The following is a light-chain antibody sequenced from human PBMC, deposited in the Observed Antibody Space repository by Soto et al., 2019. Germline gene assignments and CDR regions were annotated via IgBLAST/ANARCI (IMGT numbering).Light chain of an antibody. V-gene: IGKV1-5*03. Sequence: DIRMTQSPSTLSASVGDRVIITCRASQSISNWLAWYQQKPGKAPNLLIYKASSLKSGVPSRFSGSGSGTEFTLTISGLQPDDFATYYCQQYDTYWTFGQGTKVEFK. CDR1: QSISNW. J-gene: IGKJ1*01. CDR3: QQYDTYWT. CDR2: KAS.